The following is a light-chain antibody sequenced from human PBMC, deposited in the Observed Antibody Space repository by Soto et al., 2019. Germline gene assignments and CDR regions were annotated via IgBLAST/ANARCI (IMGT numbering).Light chain of an antibody. CDR3: MSYTTTSTPYV. V-gene: IGLV2-14*03. J-gene: IGLJ1*01. Sequence: QSALTQPVSVAASPGQSITISCTGTGTDVGGHDYVSWYQQHPDKAPKVIIFDVNNRPSGVSNRFSGSKSGNTASLTISGRQAEDEADYYCMSYTTTSTPYVFGTGTKLTVL. CDR1: GTDVGGHDY. CDR2: DVN.